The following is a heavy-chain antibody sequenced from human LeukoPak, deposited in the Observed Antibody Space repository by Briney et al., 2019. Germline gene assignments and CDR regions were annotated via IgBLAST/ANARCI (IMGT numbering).Heavy chain of an antibody. D-gene: IGHD4-17*01. Sequence: SGTLSLTCTVSGGSISSDYWTWIRQPPGKGLEWIGSINYRGTTYYRPSLKSRVTISRDTSKNQFSLKLSSVTAADTAVYYCARPGYGDYPTGYIDYWGQGTLVTVSS. CDR3: ARPGYGDYPTGYIDY. V-gene: IGHV4-39*01. J-gene: IGHJ4*02. CDR1: GGSISSDY. CDR2: INYRGTT.